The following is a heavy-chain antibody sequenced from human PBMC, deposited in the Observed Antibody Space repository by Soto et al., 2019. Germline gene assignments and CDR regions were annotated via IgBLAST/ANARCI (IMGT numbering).Heavy chain of an antibody. CDR1: GFTFSGYR. Sequence: GASLRLSGPASGFTFSGYRMNWVRQAPGKGLEWVSYIASTSWNIYYADTVKGRFTISRDNAKNSLYLQMNSLRDEDTAVYYCARGPSAAAPLSDWYFDLWGRGPLVTSPQ. V-gene: IGHV3-48*02. CDR2: IASTSWNI. D-gene: IGHD2-2*01. J-gene: IGHJ2*01. CDR3: ARGPSAAAPLSDWYFDL.